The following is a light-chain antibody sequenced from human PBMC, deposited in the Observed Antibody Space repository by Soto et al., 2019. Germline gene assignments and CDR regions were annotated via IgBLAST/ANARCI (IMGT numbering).Light chain of an antibody. CDR2: GAS. CDR3: QQYGRTSWT. CDR1: QSVSTNF. J-gene: IGKJ1*01. Sequence: EIVLTQSPGTLSLSPGEGATLSCRASQSVSTNFFAWYQQKPGQAPRRHIYGASTRATGIPDRFSGSGSGTDFTLTIRRLEPEDFAVYYCQQYGRTSWTFGQGTKGEIK. V-gene: IGKV3-20*01.